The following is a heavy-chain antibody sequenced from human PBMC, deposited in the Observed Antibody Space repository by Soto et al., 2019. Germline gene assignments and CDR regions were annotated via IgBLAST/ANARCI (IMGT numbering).Heavy chain of an antibody. Sequence: QVQLVESGGGLVKPGGSLRLSCAASGFTFSDYYMSWIRQAPGKGLEWVSYISSSGSTIYYADSVKGRFTVSRDNAKNSLYLQMNSLRAEDTAVYYCARDCSSTSCYYSAGIDYWGQGTLVTVSS. CDR3: ARDCSSTSCYYSAGIDY. CDR1: GFTFSDYY. V-gene: IGHV3-11*01. D-gene: IGHD2-2*01. CDR2: ISSSGSTI. J-gene: IGHJ4*02.